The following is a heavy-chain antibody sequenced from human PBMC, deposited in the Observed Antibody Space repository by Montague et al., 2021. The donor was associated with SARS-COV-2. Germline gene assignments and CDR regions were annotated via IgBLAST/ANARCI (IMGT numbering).Heavy chain of an antibody. J-gene: IGHJ4*02. CDR1: GGSISGYS. CDR2: IYYSRTT. Sequence: SETLSLTCTVSGGSISGYSWCWILQPPGEGLLWIGDIYYSRTTTYNHALKSRVAISLDKSNNKFSLKLISVAAADTAAYYCSATDDFASGKFDFWGQGTWVTVSS. D-gene: IGHD3-10*01. V-gene: IGHV4-59*08. CDR3: SATDDFASGKFDF.